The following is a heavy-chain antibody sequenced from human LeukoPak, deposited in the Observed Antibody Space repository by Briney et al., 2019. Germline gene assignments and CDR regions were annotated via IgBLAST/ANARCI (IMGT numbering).Heavy chain of an antibody. CDR3: AREGRVDYGSGSYYFFDY. CDR1: GFTVSSNY. CDR2: IYSGGST. V-gene: IGHV3-66*01. Sequence: GGSLRLSCAASGFTVSSNYMSWVRQAPGKGLEWVSVIYSGGSTYYSDSVKGRFIISRDNSKNTLYLQMNSLRAEDTAVYYCAREGRVDYGSGSYYFFDYWGQGTLVTVSS. D-gene: IGHD3-10*01. J-gene: IGHJ4*02.